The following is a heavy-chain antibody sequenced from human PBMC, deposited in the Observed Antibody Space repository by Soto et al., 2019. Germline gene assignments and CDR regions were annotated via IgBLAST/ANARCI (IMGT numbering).Heavy chain of an antibody. J-gene: IGHJ5*02. D-gene: IGHD3-10*01. CDR3: ARGVGSGIYYNQYNWFAP. Sequence: GASVKVSCKASGYTFTSYGISWVRQAPGQGLEWMGWINVYNGNTKYAQKLQGRVTMTTDTSTSTAYMELRSLISDDTAVYYCARGVGSGIYYNQYNWFAPWGQGTLVTVSS. CDR2: INVYNGNT. CDR1: GYTFTSYG. V-gene: IGHV1-18*01.